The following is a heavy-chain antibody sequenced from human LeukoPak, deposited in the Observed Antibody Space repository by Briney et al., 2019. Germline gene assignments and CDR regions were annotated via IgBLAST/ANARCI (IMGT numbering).Heavy chain of an antibody. V-gene: IGHV1-69*13. Sequence: GASVKVSCKASGGTFSSYAISWVRQAPGQGLEWMGGIIPIFGTANYAQKFQGRVTITADESTSTAYMELSSLRSEDTAVYYCARNCSQLFDNLTGGGYFYYLGQGTLVNGSP. J-gene: IGHJ4*02. CDR3: ARNCSQLFDNLTGGGYFYY. CDR1: GGTFSSYA. D-gene: IGHD3-9*01. CDR2: IIPIFGTA.